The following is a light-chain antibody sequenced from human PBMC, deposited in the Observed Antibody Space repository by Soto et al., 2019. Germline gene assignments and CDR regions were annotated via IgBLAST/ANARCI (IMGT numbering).Light chain of an antibody. J-gene: IGLJ1*01. Sequence: QSVLTQPPSASGTPGQRVTISCSGSSSNIGSNTVNWYQQLPGTAPKLLIYSNKQRPSGVPDRFSGSKSGTSASLAISGLQSEDEADYYCAAWDDSLNAHYVFGTGTKVTVL. CDR1: SSNIGSNT. V-gene: IGLV1-44*01. CDR3: AAWDDSLNAHYV. CDR2: SNK.